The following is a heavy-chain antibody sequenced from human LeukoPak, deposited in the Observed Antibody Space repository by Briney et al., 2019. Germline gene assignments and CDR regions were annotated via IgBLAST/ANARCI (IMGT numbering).Heavy chain of an antibody. CDR1: GYTFTGYY. CDR2: VNPNSGGT. CDR3: AGPITMIGVDAFDI. J-gene: IGHJ3*02. D-gene: IGHD3-22*01. V-gene: IGHV1-2*02. Sequence: ASVKVSCKASGYTFTGYYMHWVRQAPGQGLEWMGWVNPNSGGTNYAQKFQGRVTMTRDTSISTAYMELSRLRSDDTAVYYCAGPITMIGVDAFDIWGQGTMVTVSS.